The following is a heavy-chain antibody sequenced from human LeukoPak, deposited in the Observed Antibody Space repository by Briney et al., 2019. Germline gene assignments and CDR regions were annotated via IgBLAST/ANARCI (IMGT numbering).Heavy chain of an antibody. V-gene: IGHV4-38-2*02. Sequence: SETLSLTCTVSGSSIRTYTHWGWIRQPPGKGLEWIGSIHHTGKTYYNPSLESRVTISVDTSKNQFSLKLSSVSAADTAVYYCARDLGRKRRALYYYDDSSPAYYFDSWGQGILVAVSS. CDR2: IHHTGKT. CDR1: GSSIRTYTH. CDR3: ARDLGRKRRALYYYDDSSPAYYFDS. J-gene: IGHJ4*02. D-gene: IGHD3-22*01.